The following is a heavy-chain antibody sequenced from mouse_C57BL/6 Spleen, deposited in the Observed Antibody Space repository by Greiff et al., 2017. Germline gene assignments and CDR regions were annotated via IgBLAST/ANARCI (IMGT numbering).Heavy chain of an antibody. CDR3: ARGDYGSSFPMDY. CDR2: IDPSDSYT. D-gene: IGHD1-1*01. V-gene: IGHV1-69*01. Sequence: VQLQQPGAELVMPGASVKLSCKASGYTFTSYWMHWVKQRPGQGLEWIGEIDPSDSYTNYNQKFKGKSTLTVDKSSSTAYMQLSSLTSEDSAVYYCARGDYGSSFPMDYWGQGTSVTVSS. CDR1: GYTFTSYW. J-gene: IGHJ4*01.